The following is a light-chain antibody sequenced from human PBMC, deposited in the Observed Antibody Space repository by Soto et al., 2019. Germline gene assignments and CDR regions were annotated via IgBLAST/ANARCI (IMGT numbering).Light chain of an antibody. V-gene: IGKV3-11*01. J-gene: IGKJ4*01. CDR3: QQRSNWPLA. Sequence: EILLAHSPATLSLSPGERVTLSFSASPSVSSYVALYQQKPGQAPRLLSSDASYRATGIPARFSGNGSMTDFTLTISSLEPEDFAVYYCQQRSNWPLAFGGGTTVEIK. CDR1: PSVSSY. CDR2: DAS.